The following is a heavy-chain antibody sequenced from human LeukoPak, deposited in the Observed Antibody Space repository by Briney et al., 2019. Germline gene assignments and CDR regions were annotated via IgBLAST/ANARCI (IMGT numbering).Heavy chain of an antibody. CDR1: GGPISSYY. V-gene: IGHV4-59*01. D-gene: IGHD5-18*01. J-gene: IGHJ4*02. CDR2: IYYSGST. CDR3: ARGYSYGAPLRY. Sequence: SETLSLTCTVSGGPISSYYWSWIRQPPGKGLEWIGYIYYSGSTNYNPSLKSRVTISVDTSKNQFSLKLSSVTAADTAVYYCARGYSYGAPLRYWGQGTLVTVSS.